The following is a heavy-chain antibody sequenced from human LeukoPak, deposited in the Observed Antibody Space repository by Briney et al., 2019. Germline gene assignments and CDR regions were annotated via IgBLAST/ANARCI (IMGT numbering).Heavy chain of an antibody. J-gene: IGHJ6*02. CDR1: GGSISSYY. V-gene: IGHV4-4*07. D-gene: IGHD4-17*01. CDR2: IYTSGST. CDR3: ARDYSDYGDSRGGMDV. Sequence: SETLSLTCTVSGGSISSYYWSWIRQPAGKGLEWIGRIYTSGSTNYNPSLKSRVTMSVDTSKNQFSLKLSSVTAADTAVYYCARDYSDYGDSRGGMDVWGQGTTVTVSS.